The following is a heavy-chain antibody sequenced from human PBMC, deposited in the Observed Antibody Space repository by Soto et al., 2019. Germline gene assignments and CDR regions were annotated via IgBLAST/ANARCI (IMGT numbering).Heavy chain of an antibody. CDR3: AXXXXXXYDDSNRPYNAFDK. V-gene: IGHV1-46*01. Sequence: QVQLVQSGAEVREPGASVKVSCKASLYTFTNYYIQWVRQAPGQGLEWMGMINPRGGNTVYTERFQGRXXXXXXXXTXTXXXXXXXXXXXXXXXXXCAXXXXXXYDDSNRPYNAFDKVGQGTLVTVSS. J-gene: IGHJ3*02. CDR2: INPRGGNT. CDR1: LYTFTNYY. D-gene: IGHD3-22*01.